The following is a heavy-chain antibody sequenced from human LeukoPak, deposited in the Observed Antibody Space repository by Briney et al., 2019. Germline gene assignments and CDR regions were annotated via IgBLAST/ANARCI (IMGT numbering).Heavy chain of an antibody. Sequence: SETLSLTCTVSGGSISSGDYYWSWIRQPPGKGLEWIGSIYYSGSTYYNPSLKSRVTISVDTSKNQFSLKLSSVTAADTAVYYCARGLRGSYLGYYFDYWGQGTLVTVSS. CDR2: IYYSGST. J-gene: IGHJ4*02. V-gene: IGHV4-39*01. CDR3: ARGLRGSYLGYYFDY. CDR1: GGSISSGDYY. D-gene: IGHD1-26*01.